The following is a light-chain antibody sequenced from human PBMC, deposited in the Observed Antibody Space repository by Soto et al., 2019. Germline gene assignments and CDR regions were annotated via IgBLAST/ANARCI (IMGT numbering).Light chain of an antibody. Sequence: QSVLTQPPSASGTPGQKVTISCSGSGSNIGNNHVYWYRQFPRTAPKLLIYKSNQRPSAVPDRFSGSRSDSSAFLAISGLRSEDEADYYCAAWDDSLTGHVFGTGTKLTVL. CDR3: AAWDDSLTGHV. CDR1: GSNIGNNH. J-gene: IGLJ1*01. V-gene: IGLV1-47*01. CDR2: KSN.